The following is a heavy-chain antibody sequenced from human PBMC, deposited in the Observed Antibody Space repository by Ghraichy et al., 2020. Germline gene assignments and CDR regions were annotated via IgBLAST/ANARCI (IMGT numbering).Heavy chain of an antibody. CDR2: FYQSGST. CDR3: ARHPKAEYSYGFFVDL. Sequence: SETLSLTCSVSVGSINSMIYYWAWIRQPPGKGLEWIGSFYQSGSTYYNPSLQSRVTISVGASDNELSLKLTSVTAADTALYYCARHPKAEYSYGFFVDLWGQGTPVIVSS. CDR1: VGSINSMIYY. J-gene: IGHJ4*02. D-gene: IGHD5-18*01. V-gene: IGHV4-39*01.